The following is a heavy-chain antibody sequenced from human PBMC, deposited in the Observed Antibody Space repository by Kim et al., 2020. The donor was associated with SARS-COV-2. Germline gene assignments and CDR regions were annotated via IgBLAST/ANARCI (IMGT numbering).Heavy chain of an antibody. Sequence: SETLSLTCTVSGGSISSYYWSWIRQPPGKGLEWIGYIYYSGSTNYNPSLKSRVTISVDTSKNQFSLKLSSVTAADTAVYYCARHGGGATNFDYLGQGTLVTVSS. D-gene: IGHD1-26*01. CDR3: ARHGGGATNFDY. J-gene: IGHJ4*02. CDR2: IYYSGST. CDR1: GGSISSYY. V-gene: IGHV4-59*13.